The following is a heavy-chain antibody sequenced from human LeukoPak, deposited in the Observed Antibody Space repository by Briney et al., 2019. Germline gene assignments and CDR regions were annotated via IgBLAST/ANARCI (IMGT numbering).Heavy chain of an antibody. Sequence: ASVKVSCKASGYTFTSYGISWVRQAPGQGLEWMGWISAYNGNTNYAQKLQGRVTMTTDTSTSTAYMELRSLRSDDTAVYYCASTAYCGGDRYSVYFDYWGQGTLVTVSS. CDR1: GYTFTSYG. CDR3: ASTAYCGGDRYSVYFDY. V-gene: IGHV1-18*01. D-gene: IGHD2-21*02. J-gene: IGHJ4*02. CDR2: ISAYNGNT.